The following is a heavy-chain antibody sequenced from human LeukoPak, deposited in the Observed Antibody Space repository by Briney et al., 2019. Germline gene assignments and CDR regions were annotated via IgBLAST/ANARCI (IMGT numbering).Heavy chain of an antibody. J-gene: IGHJ6*02. Sequence: ASVKVSCKASGYTFTGYYLHWVRQAPGQGLEWMGWLNPNSGDTNYGQKFKGRVTMTRDTSINTGYMELTRLRSDDTAVYYCARVSGITMAHYGMDVWGQGTTVTVSS. V-gene: IGHV1-2*02. CDR3: ARVSGITMAHYGMDV. CDR2: LNPNSGDT. CDR1: GYTFTGYY. D-gene: IGHD3-10*01.